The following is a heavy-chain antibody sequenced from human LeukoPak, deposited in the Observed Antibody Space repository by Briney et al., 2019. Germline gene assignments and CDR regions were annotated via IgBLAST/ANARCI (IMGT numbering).Heavy chain of an antibody. Sequence: SETLSLTCTVSGGSISSYYWSWIRQPPGKGLEWIGDISYSGSTNYNPSLKSRVTISADTSQNQFSLKLTSMTAADTAVYYCARGEDIAAAGLDYWGQGTLVTVSS. V-gene: IGHV4-59*08. CDR1: GGSISSYY. D-gene: IGHD6-13*01. CDR2: ISYSGST. CDR3: ARGEDIAAAGLDY. J-gene: IGHJ4*02.